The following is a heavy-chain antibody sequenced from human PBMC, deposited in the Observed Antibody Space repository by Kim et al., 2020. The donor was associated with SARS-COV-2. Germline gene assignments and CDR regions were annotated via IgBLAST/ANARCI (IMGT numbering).Heavy chain of an antibody. CDR3: ARGSVVRGIIYYYYGMDV. CDR2: IYTGGTT. CDR1: GFAVKSNY. Sequence: GGSLRLSCAASGFAVKSNYMSWVRQAPGKGLEWVSVIYTGGTTYYADSVKGRFTISTDNSKNTLYLQMNSLRAEDTAVYFCARGSVVRGIIYYYYGMDV. J-gene: IGHJ6*01. D-gene: IGHD3-10*01. V-gene: IGHV3-53*01.